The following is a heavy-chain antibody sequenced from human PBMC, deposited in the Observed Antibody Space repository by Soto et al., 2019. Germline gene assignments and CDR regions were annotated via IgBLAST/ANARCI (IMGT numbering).Heavy chain of an antibody. Sequence: PSETLSLTCTVSGGSIISSSYYLGWIRQPPGKGLEWIGSIYYSGSTYYNPSLKSRVTISVDTSKNQFSLKLSSVTAADTAVYYCARQRQLSTPFDYWGQGTLVTVSS. CDR3: ARQRQLSTPFDY. V-gene: IGHV4-39*01. J-gene: IGHJ4*02. CDR2: IYYSGST. CDR1: GGSIISSSYY. D-gene: IGHD6-6*01.